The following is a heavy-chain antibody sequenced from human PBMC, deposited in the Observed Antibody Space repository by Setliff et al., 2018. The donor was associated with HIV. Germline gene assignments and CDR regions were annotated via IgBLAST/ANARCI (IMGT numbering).Heavy chain of an antibody. CDR3: ARRPLSYSSGRGAFDI. J-gene: IGHJ3*02. CDR2: IYHSGST. CDR1: YGSISSGGYY. D-gene: IGHD6-19*01. V-gene: IGHV4-39*07. Sequence: PSETLSLTCTVSYGSISSGGYYRTWIRQPAGQGLEWIGSIYHSGSTYYNPSLKSRVTISVDTSKNQFSLKLSSATAADTAVYYCARRPLSYSSGRGAFDIWGQGTMVTVSS.